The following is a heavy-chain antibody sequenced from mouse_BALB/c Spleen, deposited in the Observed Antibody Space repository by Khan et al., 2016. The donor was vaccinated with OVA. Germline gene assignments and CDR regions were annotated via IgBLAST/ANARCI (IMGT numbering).Heavy chain of an antibody. CDR1: GFTFSTYA. J-gene: IGHJ2*01. D-gene: IGHD2-14*01. V-gene: IGHV5-6-5*01. Sequence: EVRLVESGGDSVKPGGSLKLSCAVSGFTFSTYAMSWVRQTPEKRLEWVASISSGGSTYYPDSVKGGFTISRDNARNIVYLQMTSLRSEDMAMYYCAREAYRYDEYYFDYWGQGTTLTVSS. CDR3: AREAYRYDEYYFDY. CDR2: ISSGGST.